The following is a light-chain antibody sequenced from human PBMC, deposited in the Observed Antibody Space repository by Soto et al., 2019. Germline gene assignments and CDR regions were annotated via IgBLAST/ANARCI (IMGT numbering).Light chain of an antibody. CDR3: QQRVNWPPT. V-gene: IGKV4-1*01. CDR1: QSVLYSSNNKNY. J-gene: IGKJ4*01. Sequence: DIVMTQSPDSLAVSLGERATINCKSSQSVLYSSNNKNYLAWYQQKPGQPPKLLIYWASTRESGVPDRFSGSGSGTDFTLTISSLQAEDVAVYYCQQRVNWPPTFGGGTKVEI. CDR2: WAS.